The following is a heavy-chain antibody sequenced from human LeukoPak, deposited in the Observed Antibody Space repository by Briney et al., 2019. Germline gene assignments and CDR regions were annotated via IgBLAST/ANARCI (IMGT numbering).Heavy chain of an antibody. CDR1: GGSFSGYY. CDR3: AREGGGFDY. V-gene: IGHV4-34*01. D-gene: IGHD3-16*01. CDR2: INHSGST. Sequence: SETLSLTCAVYGGSFSGYYWSWIRQPPGKGLEWIGEINHSGSTNYNPSLKSRVIMSVDTSKNQFSLKLTSVTAADTAVYYCAREGGGFDYWGQGTLVTVSS. J-gene: IGHJ4*02.